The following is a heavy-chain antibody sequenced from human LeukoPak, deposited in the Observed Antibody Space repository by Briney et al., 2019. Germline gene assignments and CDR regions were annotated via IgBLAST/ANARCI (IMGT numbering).Heavy chain of an antibody. CDR3: ARGDYYDSSGYYLDY. CDR1: GFTFSSYA. J-gene: IGHJ4*02. Sequence: GGSLRLSCAASGFTFSSYAMHWVRQAPGKGLEYVSAISTNGGSTYYANSVKGRFTISRDNSKNTLYLQMGSLRSEDTAVYYCARGDYYDSSGYYLDYWGQGTLVTVSS. D-gene: IGHD3-22*01. CDR2: ISTNGGST. V-gene: IGHV3-64*01.